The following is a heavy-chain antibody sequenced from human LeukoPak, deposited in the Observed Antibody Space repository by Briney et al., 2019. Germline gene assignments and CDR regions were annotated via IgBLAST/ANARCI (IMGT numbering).Heavy chain of an antibody. CDR2: IYPGDSDT. D-gene: IGHD3-10*01. CDR1: GYSFTSYW. J-gene: IGHJ6*02. CDR3: ARDYYGSGSYSEYYGMDV. Sequence: GEPLKISCKGSGYSFTSYWIGWVRQMPGKGLEWMGIIYPGDSDTRYSPSFQGQVTISADKSISTAYLQWSSLKDSDTAMYYCARDYYGSGSYSEYYGMDVWGQGTTVTVSS. V-gene: IGHV5-51*01.